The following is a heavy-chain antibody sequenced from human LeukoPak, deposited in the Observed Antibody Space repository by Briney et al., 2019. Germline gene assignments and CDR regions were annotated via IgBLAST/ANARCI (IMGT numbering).Heavy chain of an antibody. D-gene: IGHD4-17*01. Sequence: SETLSLTCTVSGGYISNFYWSWIRQPPGKGLEWIGYIYYSGNTNYNPSLKSRVTISVDTSKNQFSLKLSSVTAADTAVYYCARDRLVTTVYDAFDIWGQGTMVTVSS. CDR3: ARDRLVTTVYDAFDI. CDR2: IYYSGNT. J-gene: IGHJ3*02. V-gene: IGHV4-59*01. CDR1: GGYISNFY.